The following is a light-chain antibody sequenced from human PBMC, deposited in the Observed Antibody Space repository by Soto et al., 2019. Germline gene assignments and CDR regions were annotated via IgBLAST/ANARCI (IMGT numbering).Light chain of an antibody. V-gene: IGLV2-14*01. CDR2: DVS. J-gene: IGLJ3*02. CDR1: SSDVGGYNY. CDR3: SSYTGSSTLVV. Sequence: QSVLTQPASVSGSPGQSITISCTGTSSDVGGYNYVSWYQQHPGKAPKLMIYDVSNRPSGVSNRFSGSKSGNTASLTTSGLQAEDEADYSCSSYTGSSTLVVFGGGTKLAVL.